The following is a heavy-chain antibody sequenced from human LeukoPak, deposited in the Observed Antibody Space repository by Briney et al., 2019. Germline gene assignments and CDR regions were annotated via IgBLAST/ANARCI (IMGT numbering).Heavy chain of an antibody. Sequence: GGSLRLPCAASGFPFSDYGMYWVRQAPGKGLEWLAVISHDGSNKHYADSVKGRITISRDNSMNTLYLQMNSLTVEDTAVYYCAKVRWGSDNALDSWGQGTLVTGSS. D-gene: IGHD3-16*01. V-gene: IGHV3-30*18. J-gene: IGHJ5*01. CDR2: ISHDGSNK. CDR3: AKVRWGSDNALDS. CDR1: GFPFSDYG.